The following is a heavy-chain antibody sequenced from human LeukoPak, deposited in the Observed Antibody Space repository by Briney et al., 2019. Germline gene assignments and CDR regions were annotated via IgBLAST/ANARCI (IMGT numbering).Heavy chain of an antibody. J-gene: IGHJ4*02. CDR3: ARDRGGRTGYASGDFDF. D-gene: IGHD5-12*01. CDR1: SFSISNGFY. CDR2: VFYSGVT. Sequence: SSETLSLTCVVSSFSISNGFYWVWIRKPPGKGLEWIGNVFYSGVTYYNPSLMSRVTISVDTSKNQFSLKLNSVTAADTAVYYCARDRGGRTGYASGDFDFWGQGVLVTVSS. V-gene: IGHV4-38-2*02.